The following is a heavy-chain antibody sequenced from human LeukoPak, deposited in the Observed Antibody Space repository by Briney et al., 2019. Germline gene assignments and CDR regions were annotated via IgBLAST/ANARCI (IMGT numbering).Heavy chain of an antibody. D-gene: IGHD2-2*01. J-gene: IGHJ5*02. CDR3: ARDIVVVPAAKGPHWFDP. CDR2: IYPGDSDT. CDR1: GYSFTNYW. V-gene: IGHV5-51*01. Sequence: ESLKISCKGSGYSFTNYWIGWVRQMPGKGLEWMGIIYPGDSDTRYSPSFQGQVTISADKSISTAYLQWSSLKAEDTAVYYCARDIVVVPAAKGPHWFDPWGQGTLVTVSS.